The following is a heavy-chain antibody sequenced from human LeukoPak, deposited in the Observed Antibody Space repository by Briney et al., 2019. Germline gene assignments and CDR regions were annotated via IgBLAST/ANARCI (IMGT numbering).Heavy chain of an antibody. J-gene: IGHJ4*02. Sequence: ASVKVSCKASGYTFTGYYMHWVRQAPGQGLEWMGWINPNSGGTNYAQKFQGRVTMTRDTSISTAYMELSRLRSDDTAVYYCARGRGYYDSSGRRRPVYPPADYWGQGTLVTVSS. CDR1: GYTFTGYY. D-gene: IGHD3-22*01. CDR2: INPNSGGT. V-gene: IGHV1-2*02. CDR3: ARGRGYYDSSGRRRPVYPPADY.